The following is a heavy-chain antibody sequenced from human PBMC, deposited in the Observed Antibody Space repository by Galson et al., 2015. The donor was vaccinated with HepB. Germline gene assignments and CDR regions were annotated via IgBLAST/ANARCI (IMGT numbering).Heavy chain of an antibody. Sequence: CAISGDSVSSNSVGWNWIRQSPSRGLEWLGRTYYRSRWSNDYAASVKNRITINPDTSKNQFSLQLNSVTPKDTAVYYCAKSIHLGRGFDSWGQGTLVTVSS. CDR3: AKSIHLGRGFDS. D-gene: IGHD7-27*01. CDR1: GDSVSSNSVG. V-gene: IGHV6-1*01. J-gene: IGHJ4*02. CDR2: TYYRSRWSN.